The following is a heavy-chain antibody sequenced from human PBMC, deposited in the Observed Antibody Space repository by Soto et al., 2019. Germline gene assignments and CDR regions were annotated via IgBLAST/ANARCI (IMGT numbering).Heavy chain of an antibody. D-gene: IGHD2-2*01. CDR2: INSGGDTT. CDR1: GFTFASYT. V-gene: IGHV3-23*01. Sequence: EVQLLESGGGMVQPGESLRLSCAASGFTFASYTMTWVRQAPGKGLEWVSTINSGGDTTYYSDSVKGRFTISRDGPKNTLFLLMTSLIAEDTAVYYCAKSGGPPASLDVYFDYWGQGTLVTVSS. CDR3: AKSGGPPASLDVYFDY. J-gene: IGHJ4*02.